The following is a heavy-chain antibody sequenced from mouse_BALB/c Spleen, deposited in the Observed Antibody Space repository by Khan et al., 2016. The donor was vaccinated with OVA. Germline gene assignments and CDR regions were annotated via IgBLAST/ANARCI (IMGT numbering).Heavy chain of an antibody. D-gene: IGHD2-1*01. CDR2: IYPGDVNT. J-gene: IGHJ3*01. CDR3: AREGYYGNYRAWFAY. Sequence: QVQLQQSGPELVKPGASVRISCKASGYTFTSYYINWVKQRPGQGLEWIGWIYPGDVNTNYNEKFKGKATLTADKSSSTAYMQLSSLTSEDSAVYFWAREGYYGNYRAWFAYWGQGTPVTVST. V-gene: IGHV1S56*01. CDR1: GYTFTSYY.